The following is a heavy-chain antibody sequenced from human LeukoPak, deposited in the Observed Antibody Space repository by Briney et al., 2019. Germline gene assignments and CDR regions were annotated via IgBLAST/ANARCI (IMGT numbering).Heavy chain of an antibody. CDR3: AGHHPRNTVDF. V-gene: IGHV4-34*01. Sequence: PSETLSLTCAVYGGSFSAYYWSWIRQPPGKGLEWIGEINHSGSTNYNPSLESRVAISVDTSRNQFSLRLSSVTAADTAVYYCAGHHPRNTVDFWGQGTLVTVSS. CDR1: GGSFSAYY. CDR2: INHSGST. D-gene: IGHD2/OR15-2a*01. J-gene: IGHJ4*02.